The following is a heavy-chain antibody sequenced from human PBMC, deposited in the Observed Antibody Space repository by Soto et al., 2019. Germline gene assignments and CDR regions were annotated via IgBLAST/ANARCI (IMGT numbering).Heavy chain of an antibody. J-gene: IGHJ4*02. CDR2: ILHIFGTA. CDR1: GGTFSSYA. D-gene: IGHD2-2*01. CDR3: ARGVPAAICATGQAPGEN. Sequence: QVQLVQSGAAVKKPRSSVKVSCKASGGTFSSYAISWVRQAHGQGLEWMGGILHIFGTANYAQKIQGRVTITADESTSTAYLELSSLRSEDTAVYDCARGVPAAICATGQAPGENWGQGTLVTVSS. V-gene: IGHV1-69*12.